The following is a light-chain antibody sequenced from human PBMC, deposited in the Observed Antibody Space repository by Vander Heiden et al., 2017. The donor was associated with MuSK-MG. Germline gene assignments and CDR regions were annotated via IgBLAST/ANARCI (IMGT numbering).Light chain of an antibody. CDR1: RLVNGF. CDR3: QTRHSRGV. J-gene: IGLJ3*02. CDR2: HDQ. Sequence: SYDLTQPPSVSVSPGQTASIPCSGERLVNGFASWYRQTPGQSPLLLIYHDQRRPPGIPSGFSAANSATTATLTISGNEAVDEYYYSYQTRHSRGVFGGGTKLTVL. V-gene: IGLV3-1*01.